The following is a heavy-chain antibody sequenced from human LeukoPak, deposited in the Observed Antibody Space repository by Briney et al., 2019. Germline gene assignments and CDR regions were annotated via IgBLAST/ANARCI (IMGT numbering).Heavy chain of an antibody. J-gene: IGHJ4*02. D-gene: IGHD3-22*01. Sequence: GGSLRLSCAASGFTLSRYGMNWVRQAPGRGLVWVSRINSEGSSTTYADSVKGRFTISRDNAKNTLILQMNSLRAEDTAVYYCARDYYSRFDYWGQGTLVTVSS. CDR2: INSEGSST. V-gene: IGHV3-74*01. CDR1: GFTLSRYG. CDR3: ARDYYSRFDY.